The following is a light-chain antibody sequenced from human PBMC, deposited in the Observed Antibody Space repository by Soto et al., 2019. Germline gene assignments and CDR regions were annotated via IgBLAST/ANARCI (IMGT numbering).Light chain of an antibody. V-gene: IGKV3-15*01. CDR3: QHYNDWPYT. J-gene: IGKJ2*01. CDR1: QSVSSN. CDR2: GAS. Sequence: EIVMTQSPATLSVSPGERATLSCRASQSVSSNLAWYQQKPGQAPRLLIYGASTRATGIPARFSGSESGTDFTLTISSLQSEDFAVYYCQHYNDWPYTFGQGTKLEIK.